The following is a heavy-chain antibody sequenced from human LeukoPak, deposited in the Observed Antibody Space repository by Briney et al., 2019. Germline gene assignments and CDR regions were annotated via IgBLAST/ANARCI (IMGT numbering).Heavy chain of an antibody. J-gene: IGHJ3*02. V-gene: IGHV3-23*01. CDR1: RFTFSSYA. CDR2: ISGSGGAT. CDR3: ARESMYTFAI. Sequence: GGSLRLSCAASRFTFSSYAMSWVRQAPGKGLEWVSGISGSGGATYYADSVKGRFTISRDNAKNSLFLQMNSLRAEDTAVYFCARESMYTFAIWGQGTMVTVSS. D-gene: IGHD2/OR15-2a*01.